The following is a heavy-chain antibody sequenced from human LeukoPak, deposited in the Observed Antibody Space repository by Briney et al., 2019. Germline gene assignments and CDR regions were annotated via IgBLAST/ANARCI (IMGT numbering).Heavy chain of an antibody. CDR2: ISYDGSNK. D-gene: IGHD3-16*01. CDR1: GFTFSSYA. V-gene: IGHV3-30-3*01. J-gene: IGHJ4*02. Sequence: GGSLRLSCAASGFTFSSYAMHWVRQAPGKGLEWVAVISYDGSNKYYADSVKGRFTISRDNSKNTLYLQMNSLRAEDTAVYYCARVSYVWGSSPDYWGQGTLVTVSS. CDR3: ARVSYVWGSSPDY.